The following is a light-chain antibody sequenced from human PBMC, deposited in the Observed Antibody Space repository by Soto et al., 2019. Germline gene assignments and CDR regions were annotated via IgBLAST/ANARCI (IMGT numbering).Light chain of an antibody. J-gene: IGKJ5*01. Sequence: DIQMTQSPSSLSASVGDRVTITCRASESIARPLNWYQQKPGKAHKLLIYAASSLQNGVPSRFRGGGSGTDFTLTISNLQPENFATYYCQQSYSTLAITFGQGTRLEIK. CDR3: QQSYSTLAIT. V-gene: IGKV1-39*01. CDR1: ESIARP. CDR2: AAS.